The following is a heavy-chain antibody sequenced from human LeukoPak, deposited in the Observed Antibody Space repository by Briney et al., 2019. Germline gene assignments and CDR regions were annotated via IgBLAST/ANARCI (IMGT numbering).Heavy chain of an antibody. D-gene: IGHD2-15*01. CDR1: GFYLANYA. J-gene: IGHJ4*02. CDR3: TKAPIVSCSGAFCYPFDS. V-gene: IGHV3-23*01. CDR2: TVGGGSPNT. Sequence: GGSLRLSCAASGFYLANYAMSWVRQAPGKGLEWVSATVGGGSPNTYHADSVKGRFTISRDNSKNTLFLQMNSLRAEDTAIYYCTKAPIVSCSGAFCYPFDSWGQGTLVTVSS.